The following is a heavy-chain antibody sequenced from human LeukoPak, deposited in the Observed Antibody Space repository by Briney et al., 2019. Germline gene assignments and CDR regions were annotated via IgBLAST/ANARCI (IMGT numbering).Heavy chain of an antibody. D-gene: IGHD3-9*01. CDR1: GFTFSSYE. CDR2: ISSSGSTI. Sequence: GGSLRLSCVASGFTFSSYEINWVRQAPGKGLEWVSYISSSGSTIYYADSVKGRFTISRDNAKNSLYLQMNSLRAEDTAVYYCARDYDILTGYDYWGQGTLVTVSS. V-gene: IGHV3-48*03. CDR3: ARDYDILTGYDY. J-gene: IGHJ4*02.